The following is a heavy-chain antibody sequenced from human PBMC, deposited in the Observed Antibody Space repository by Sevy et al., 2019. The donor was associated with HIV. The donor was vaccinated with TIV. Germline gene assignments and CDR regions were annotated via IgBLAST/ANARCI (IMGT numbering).Heavy chain of an antibody. CDR2: IRSRVNSHAT. J-gene: IGHJ4*02. CDR1: GFTFSGSA. D-gene: IGHD3-9*01. V-gene: IGHV3-73*01. Sequence: GGCLRLSCAASGFTFSGSAMHWVRQASGKGLEWVGRIRSRVNSHATAYAASVKGRFTISRDDSENTAFLQMSSLKTDDTAVYYCTASMKTDVLRYFDWLEEPPFDHWGQGTLVTVSS. CDR3: TASMKTDVLRYFDWLEEPPFDH.